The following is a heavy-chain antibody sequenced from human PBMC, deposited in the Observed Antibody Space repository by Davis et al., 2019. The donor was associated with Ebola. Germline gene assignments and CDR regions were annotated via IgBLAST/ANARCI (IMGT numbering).Heavy chain of an antibody. Sequence: MPSETLSLTCTVSGYSISNYYWSWIRQPPGKGLEWVGYISDSGSTNSNPSLKGRVTISVDTSKNQLFLKLNSVTAADTAVYYCARDVQGANSLFDPWGQGTLVTVSS. V-gene: IGHV4-59*01. CDR2: ISDSGST. CDR3: ARDVQGANSLFDP. CDR1: GYSISNYY. D-gene: IGHD2/OR15-2a*01. J-gene: IGHJ5*02.